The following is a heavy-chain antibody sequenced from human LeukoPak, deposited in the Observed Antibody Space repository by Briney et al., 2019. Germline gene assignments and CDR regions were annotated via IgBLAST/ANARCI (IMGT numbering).Heavy chain of an antibody. D-gene: IGHD2-2*01. CDR2: IYYSGST. CDR3: AREDKYQLLSL. V-gene: IGHV4-59*01. Sequence: SETLSLTCTVSGGSISSYYWSWIRQPPGKGLEWIGYIYYSGSTNCNPSLKSRVTISVDTSKNQFSLKLSSVTAADTAVYYCAREDKYQLLSLWGQGTLVTVSS. J-gene: IGHJ4*02. CDR1: GGSISSYY.